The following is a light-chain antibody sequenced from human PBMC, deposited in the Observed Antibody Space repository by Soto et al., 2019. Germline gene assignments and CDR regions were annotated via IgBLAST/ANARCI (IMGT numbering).Light chain of an antibody. CDR2: GAS. V-gene: IGKV3-20*01. J-gene: IGKJ1*01. CDR1: QSVSSSY. CDR3: QQSNNWPPT. Sequence: EIVLTQSPGTLSLSPGERATLSCRASQSVSSSYLAWYQQKPGQAPRLLIYGASSRATGIPDRFGGSGSGTDFTLTISSLQSDDFAVYYCQQSNNWPPTFGQGTKVDIK.